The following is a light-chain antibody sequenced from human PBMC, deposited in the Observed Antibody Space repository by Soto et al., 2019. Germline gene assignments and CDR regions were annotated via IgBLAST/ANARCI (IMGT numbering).Light chain of an antibody. CDR1: SSDVGCYNY. J-gene: IGLJ1*01. CDR2: DVS. V-gene: IGLV2-14*01. Sequence: QSALTQPASVSGSPGQSITISCTGTSSDVGCYNYVSWYQQHPGKAPKFMIYDVSNRPSGVSTRFSGSKSGNTASLTISGLQAEDEADYYCNSYTTSNTRQIVFGTGTKLTAL. CDR3: NSYTTSNTRQIV.